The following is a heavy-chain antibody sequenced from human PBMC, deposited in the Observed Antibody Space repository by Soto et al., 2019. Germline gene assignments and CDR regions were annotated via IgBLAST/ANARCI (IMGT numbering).Heavy chain of an antibody. J-gene: IGHJ4*02. Sequence: PSETLSLTCTVSGGSISSSSYYWGWIRQPPGKGLERIGSIYYSGSTYYNPSLKSRVTISVDTSKNQFSLKLSSVTAADTAVYYCARHSYIWGSYDPNYFDYWGQGTLVTVSS. CDR3: ARHSYIWGSYDPNYFDY. V-gene: IGHV4-39*01. CDR2: IYYSGST. D-gene: IGHD3-16*01. CDR1: GGSISSSSYY.